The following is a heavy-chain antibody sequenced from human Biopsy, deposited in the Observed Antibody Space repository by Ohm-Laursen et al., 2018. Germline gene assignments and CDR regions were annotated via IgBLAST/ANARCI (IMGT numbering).Heavy chain of an antibody. D-gene: IGHD1-1*01. J-gene: IGHJ4*02. V-gene: IGHV3-53*01. Sequence: SLRLSCSASGFTFGDFAVSWVRQAPGKGLECVSVIYSGGNTFYADSVKGRFTVSRDTSKNTIYLQMNSLRAEDTARYYCATNLKVSPGLMNFDSWGQGTLVTVSS. CDR3: ATNLKVSPGLMNFDS. CDR1: GFTFGDFA. CDR2: IYSGGNT.